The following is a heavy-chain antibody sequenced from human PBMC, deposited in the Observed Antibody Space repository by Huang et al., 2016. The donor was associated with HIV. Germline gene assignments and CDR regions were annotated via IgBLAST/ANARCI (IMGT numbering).Heavy chain of an antibody. D-gene: IGHD2-15*01. V-gene: IGHV3-64*07. Sequence: EVQLVESGGGLVQPGGSLRLSCAALGFPFSSHAMHWVRQGPGKGLEYVSAISSNGGSTYDADSVKGRFTISRDNSKNTLYLQMGSLRAEDMAVYYCARGYCSGGRCYSGFDYWGQGTLVTVSS. CDR2: ISSNGGST. CDR3: ARGYCSGGRCYSGFDY. CDR1: GFPFSSHA. J-gene: IGHJ4*02.